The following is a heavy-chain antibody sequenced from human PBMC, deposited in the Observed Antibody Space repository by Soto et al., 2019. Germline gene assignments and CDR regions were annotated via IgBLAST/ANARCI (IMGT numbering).Heavy chain of an antibody. CDR3: AREVSALPDFGVFPPEYYYYYMDV. V-gene: IGHV1-69*04. D-gene: IGHD3-3*01. CDR2: IIPILGIA. CDR1: GGTFSIYT. Sequence: ASVKVSCKASGGTFSIYTISWVRQAPGQGLEWMGRIIPILGIANYAQKFQGRVTITADKSTSTAYMELSSLRSEDTAVYYCAREVSALPDFGVFPPEYYYYYMDVWGKGTTVTVSS. J-gene: IGHJ6*03.